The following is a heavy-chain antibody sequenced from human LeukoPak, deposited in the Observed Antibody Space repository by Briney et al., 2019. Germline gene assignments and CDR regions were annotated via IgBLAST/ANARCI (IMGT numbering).Heavy chain of an antibody. CDR2: INSVGTST. CDR3: ARDPDLSGYSFFDY. J-gene: IGHJ4*02. CDR1: AFTFSNYW. D-gene: IGHD3-22*01. V-gene: IGHV3-74*01. Sequence: GGSLRLSCAASAFTFSNYWMRWVRQAPGKGLVWVSRINSVGTSTSYADSGKGRFTISRVIAKNPLYLQMNSLRAEDTAVYYCARDPDLSGYSFFDYWGQGTLVTVSS.